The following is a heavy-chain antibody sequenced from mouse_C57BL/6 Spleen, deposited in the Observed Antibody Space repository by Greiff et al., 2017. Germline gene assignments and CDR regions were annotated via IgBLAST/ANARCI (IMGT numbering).Heavy chain of an antibody. J-gene: IGHJ2*01. V-gene: IGHV1-64*01. CDR3: ARGRCYDYGRYLDY. Sequence: VQLQQPGAELVKPGASVSLSCNASGYSFTSYWMHWVKQRPGQGLAWIGMIHPNSGSTNYNEKFKSKATLTVDTSSTATYKQHRNLKSENSAVYYCARGRCYDYGRYLDYWGQGTTLTVSS. CDR1: GYSFTSYW. CDR2: IHPNSGST. D-gene: IGHD2-4*01.